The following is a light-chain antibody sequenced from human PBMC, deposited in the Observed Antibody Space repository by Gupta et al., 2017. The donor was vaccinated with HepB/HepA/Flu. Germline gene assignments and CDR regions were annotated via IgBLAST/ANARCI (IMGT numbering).Light chain of an antibody. Sequence: EIVLTQSPGTLSLSPGERATLSCGASQSVTYLAWYQQKPGQAPRLLIYGVSSRAAGIPDRFSGSGSGTDFTLTISRREPEDFAVYYCQQDGSSISFGGGTKVEIK. J-gene: IGKJ4*01. CDR1: QSVTY. V-gene: IGKV3-20*01. CDR3: QQDGSSIS. CDR2: GVS.